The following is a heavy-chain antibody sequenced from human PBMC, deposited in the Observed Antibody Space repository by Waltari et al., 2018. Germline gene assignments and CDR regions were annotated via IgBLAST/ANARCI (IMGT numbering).Heavy chain of an antibody. CDR2: IYYSGST. V-gene: IGHV4-39*01. J-gene: IGHJ3*02. Sequence: QLQLQESGPGLVKPSETLSLTCTVSGGSISSSSYYWGWIRQPQGKGLEWIGSIYYSGSTYYNPSLKSRVTISVDTSKNQFSLKLSSVTAADTAVYYCARLRYYDSSGYIYDAFDIWGQGTMVTVSS. D-gene: IGHD3-22*01. CDR1: GGSISSSSYY. CDR3: ARLRYYDSSGYIYDAFDI.